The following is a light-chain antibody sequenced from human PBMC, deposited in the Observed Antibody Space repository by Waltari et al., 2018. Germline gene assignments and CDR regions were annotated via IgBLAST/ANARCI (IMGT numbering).Light chain of an antibody. Sequence: DIVMTQTPVSLSVTPGQPASISCKSTQGLLHSDGKTFLYWYLQRPGQSPQLRIFEVFSRFSGVPDKFSGSGSGTDFTLKISRVEAEDVGVYFCMQGLHIPWTFGQGTKVEIK. CDR1: QGLLHSDGKTF. J-gene: IGKJ1*01. CDR2: EVF. CDR3: MQGLHIPWT. V-gene: IGKV2-29*02.